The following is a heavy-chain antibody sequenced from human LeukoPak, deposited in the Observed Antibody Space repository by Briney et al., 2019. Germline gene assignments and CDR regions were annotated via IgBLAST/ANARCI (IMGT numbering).Heavy chain of an antibody. D-gene: IGHD1-26*01. CDR2: IYTSGST. V-gene: IGHV4-4*07. Sequence: SETLSLTCTVSGGSISRYYRSWVRQTAGKGVEWSGRIYTSGSTNYNPSLKSRVTISVDTSKKQFSLKLSSVTAADTAVYYCARDPGSYQFDYWGQGTLVTVSS. CDR3: ARDPGSYQFDY. CDR1: GGSISRYY. J-gene: IGHJ4*02.